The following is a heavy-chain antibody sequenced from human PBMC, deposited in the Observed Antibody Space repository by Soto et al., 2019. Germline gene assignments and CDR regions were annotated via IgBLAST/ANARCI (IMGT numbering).Heavy chain of an antibody. J-gene: IGHJ6*02. CDR1: GFTFSSYW. D-gene: IGHD2-2*01. Sequence: PGGSLRLSCAASGFTFSSYWMSWVRQAPGKGLEWVANIKQDGSEKYYVDSVKGRFTISRDNAKNSLYPQMNSLRAEDTAVYYCARDPNIVLVPAALRYYYYYYGMDVWGQGTTVTVSS. V-gene: IGHV3-7*01. CDR3: ARDPNIVLVPAALRYYYYYYGMDV. CDR2: IKQDGSEK.